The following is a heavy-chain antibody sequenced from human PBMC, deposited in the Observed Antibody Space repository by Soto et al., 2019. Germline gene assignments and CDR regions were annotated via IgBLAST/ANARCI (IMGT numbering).Heavy chain of an antibody. CDR1: GYSFTGYW. V-gene: IGHV5-10-1*01. J-gene: IGHJ6*02. D-gene: IGHD2-15*01. Sequence: GESLKSSCKGSGYSFTGYWISWVRQMPGKGLEWMGRIDPSDSYTNYSPSFQGHVTISADKSISTAYLQWSSLKASDTAMYYCARLPVVAATPGYYYYGMDVWGQGTTVTVSS. CDR2: IDPSDSYT. CDR3: ARLPVVAATPGYYYYGMDV.